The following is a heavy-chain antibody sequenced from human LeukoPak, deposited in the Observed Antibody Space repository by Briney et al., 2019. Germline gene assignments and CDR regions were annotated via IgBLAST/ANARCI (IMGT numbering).Heavy chain of an antibody. CDR1: GFTFSSYA. CDR3: AKCSTMISSKYYFDY. V-gene: IGHV3-23*01. CDR2: ISGSGGST. D-gene: IGHD3-22*01. J-gene: IGHJ4*02. Sequence: GGSLRLSCAASGFTFSSYAMSWVRQAPGKGLEWVSAISGSGGSTYYADSVKGRFTISRDNSKNTLYLQMNSLRAEDTAVYYCAKCSTMISSKYYFDYWGQGTLVNVSS.